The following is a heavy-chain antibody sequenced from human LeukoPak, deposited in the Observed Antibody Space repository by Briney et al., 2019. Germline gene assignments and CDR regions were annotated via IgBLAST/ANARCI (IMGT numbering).Heavy chain of an antibody. D-gene: IGHD6-13*01. Sequence: TGGSLRLSCAASVFTFSDYYMSWIRQAPGKGLEWVSYISSSSSYTNYADSVRGRFTVSRDNAKNSLYLQMNSLRAEDTAVYYCARDLVAAAGDWDYWGQGTLVTVSS. V-gene: IGHV3-11*05. CDR3: ARDLVAAAGDWDY. J-gene: IGHJ4*02. CDR1: VFTFSDYY. CDR2: ISSSSSYT.